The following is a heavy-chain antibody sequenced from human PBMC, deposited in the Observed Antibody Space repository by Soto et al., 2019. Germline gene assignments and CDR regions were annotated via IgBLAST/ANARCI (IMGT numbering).Heavy chain of an antibody. Sequence: GESLKISCKGSGYSFTSYWIGWVRQMPGKGLEWMGIIYPGDSDTRYSPSFQGQVTISADKSISTAYLQWSSLKASDTAMYYWARHIAYCGGDCKYYYYYYGMDVWGQGTTVTVSS. CDR3: ARHIAYCGGDCKYYYYYYGMDV. CDR2: IYPGDSDT. V-gene: IGHV5-51*01. CDR1: GYSFTSYW. D-gene: IGHD2-21*02. J-gene: IGHJ6*02.